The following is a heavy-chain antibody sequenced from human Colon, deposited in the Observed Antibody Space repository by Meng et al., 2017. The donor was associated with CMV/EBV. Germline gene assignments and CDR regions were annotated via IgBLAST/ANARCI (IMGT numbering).Heavy chain of an antibody. CDR2: IYPQDGGT. CDR3: VRESWYFDF. V-gene: IGHV1-2*02. J-gene: IGHJ4*02. D-gene: IGHD6-13*01. Sequence: QGQLVQYGTEVKKPGASVKVYCKPSGYTFTANHLHWVRQAPGQGLEWMGWIYPQDGGTYFAQKFQDRVTLARDTSITTAYMELSGLTSDDTAIYYCVRESWYFDFWGEGTLVTVSS. CDR1: GYTFTANH.